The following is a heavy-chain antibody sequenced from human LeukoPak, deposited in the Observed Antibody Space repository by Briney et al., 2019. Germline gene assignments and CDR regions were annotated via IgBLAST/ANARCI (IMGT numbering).Heavy chain of an antibody. V-gene: IGHV1-24*01. D-gene: IGHD3-22*01. Sequence: VASVKVSCKVSGYTLTELSMHWVRQAPGKGLEWRGGFDPEDGETIYAQKFQGRVTMTEDTSTDTAYMELSSLRSEDTAVYYCATAEYYDSSGYYYFDYWGQGTLVTVSS. J-gene: IGHJ4*02. CDR3: ATAEYYDSSGYYYFDY. CDR1: GYTLTELS. CDR2: FDPEDGET.